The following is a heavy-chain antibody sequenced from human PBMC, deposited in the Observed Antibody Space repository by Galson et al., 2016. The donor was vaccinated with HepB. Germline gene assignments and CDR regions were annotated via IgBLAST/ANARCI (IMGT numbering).Heavy chain of an antibody. D-gene: IGHD5-18*01. Sequence: SETLSLTCVVSGASISSNWWSWVRQAPGKGLDWIGEVYHTGATNFKPSLQSRVTISIDKSGNQVSLELTSVTAADTAVYYCAMDTDAWVRFDHWGQGTLVTVSS. CDR1: GASISSNW. CDR3: AMDTDAWVRFDH. V-gene: IGHV4/OR15-8*02. CDR2: VYHTGAT. J-gene: IGHJ4*02.